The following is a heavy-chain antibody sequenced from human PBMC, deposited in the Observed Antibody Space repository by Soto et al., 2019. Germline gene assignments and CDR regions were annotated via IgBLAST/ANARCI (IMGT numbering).Heavy chain of an antibody. CDR2: IXYXGXX. CDR1: CGTIISYD. J-gene: IGHJ4*02. V-gene: IGHV4-59*01. CDR3: ARGGAARPFDY. D-gene: IGHD6-6*01. Sequence: SETQCVTYSVACGTIISYDGRRIRQPPGKGLEXIGXIXYXGXXXXXXSLKSRVTISVDTSKNQSSLKLSSVTDADTAVYYCARGGAARPFDYWGQGTLVTVPQ.